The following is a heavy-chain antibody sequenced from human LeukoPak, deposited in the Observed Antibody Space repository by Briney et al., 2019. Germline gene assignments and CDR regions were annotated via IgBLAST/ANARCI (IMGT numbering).Heavy chain of an antibody. D-gene: IGHD3-3*01. Sequence: SGPTLVKPTQTLTLTCTFSRFSLSTSGVGVGWIRQPPGKALEWVALIYWEDGKGYSPSLKSRLTITRDTSNNQVVLTMTGIVFVETATFFCSHSHYGLESFDNWGQGTVVSVSS. CDR2: IYWEDGK. J-gene: IGHJ4*02. CDR1: RFSLSTSGVG. V-gene: IGHV2-5*02. CDR3: SHSHYGLESFDN.